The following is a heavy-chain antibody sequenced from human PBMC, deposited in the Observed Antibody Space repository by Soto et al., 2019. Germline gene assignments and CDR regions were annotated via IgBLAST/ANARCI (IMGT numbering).Heavy chain of an antibody. CDR1: GFTFSNAW. J-gene: IGHJ4*02. V-gene: IGHV3-15*01. CDR2: IKSKTDGGTT. Sequence: EVQLVESGGGLVKPGGSLRLSCAASGFTFSNAWMSWVRQAPGKGLEWVGRIKSKTDGGTTDYAAPVKGRFTISRDDSKNTLYLQMNSLKTEDTAVYYCTTVGLGYCSGGSCWGGGYYFDYWGQGTLVTVSS. CDR3: TTVGLGYCSGGSCWGGGYYFDY. D-gene: IGHD2-15*01.